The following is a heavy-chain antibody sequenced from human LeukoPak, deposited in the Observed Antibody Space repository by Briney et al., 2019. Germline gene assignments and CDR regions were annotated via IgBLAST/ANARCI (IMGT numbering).Heavy chain of an antibody. CDR2: IYVTGT. Sequence: SETLSLTCTVSGGSIGTYYWSWIRQSPGKGLEWIGYIYVTGTRYNPYLQSRVTISVDRSRNQFFLKMSSVTAADTAVYHCARHIGGGIEDMDVWGKGTKVIVS. CDR1: GGSIGTYY. D-gene: IGHD3-16*02. CDR3: ARHIGGGIEDMDV. J-gene: IGHJ6*03. V-gene: IGHV4-59*08.